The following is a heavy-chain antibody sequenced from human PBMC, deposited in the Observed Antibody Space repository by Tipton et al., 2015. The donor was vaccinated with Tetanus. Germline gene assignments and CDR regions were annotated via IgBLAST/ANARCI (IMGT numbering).Heavy chain of an antibody. J-gene: IGHJ4*02. CDR2: ISSTSAYI. V-gene: IGHV3-21*06. Sequence: SLRLSCAVSGFTFNRFAMNWVRQAPGKGLEWVASISSTSAYILYEDSMKGRFTISRDNAKNSLFLEVTSLRAEDTAIYYCATGNTLDFWGQGTLVTVSS. CDR3: ATGNTLDF. CDR1: GFTFNRFA.